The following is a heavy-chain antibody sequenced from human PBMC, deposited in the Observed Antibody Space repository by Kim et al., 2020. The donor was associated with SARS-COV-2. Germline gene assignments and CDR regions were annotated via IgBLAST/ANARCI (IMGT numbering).Heavy chain of an antibody. CDR1: GYTLTELS. D-gene: IGHD6-13*01. J-gene: IGHJ5*02. CDR3: ATGAAAGTSSWFDP. V-gene: IGHV1-24*01. Sequence: ASVKVSCKVSGYTLTELSMHWGRQAPGKGREWMGGFDPEDGATIYAQKFQGRVTMTEDTSTDTAYMELSSLRSEDTAVYYCATGAAAGTSSWFDPWGQGTLVTVSS. CDR2: FDPEDGAT.